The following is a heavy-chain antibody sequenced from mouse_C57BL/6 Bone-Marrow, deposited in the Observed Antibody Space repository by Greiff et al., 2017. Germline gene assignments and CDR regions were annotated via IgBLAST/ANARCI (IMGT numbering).Heavy chain of an antibody. V-gene: IGHV1-26*01. CDR1: GYTFTDYY. Sequence: EVQLQQSGPELVKPGASVKISCKASGYTFTDYYMNWVKQSHGKSLEWIGDINPNNGGTSYNQKFKGKATLTVDKSSSTAYMELRSLTSEDSAVYYGARSYYGSSYEAMDYWGQGTSVTVSS. J-gene: IGHJ4*01. CDR3: ARSYYGSSYEAMDY. D-gene: IGHD1-1*01. CDR2: INPNNGGT.